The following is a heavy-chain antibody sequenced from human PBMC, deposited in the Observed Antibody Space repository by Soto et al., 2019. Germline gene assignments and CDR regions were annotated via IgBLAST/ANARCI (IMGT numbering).Heavy chain of an antibody. CDR1: GFTFTSSA. V-gene: IGHV1-58*02. Sequence: QMQLVQSGPEVKKPGTSVKVSCKASGFTFTSSAMQWVRQARGKRLEWIGWIVVGSGNTNYAQKFQERVTITRDMSTSTAYMALSSLSAEDTAVYYCAASLSVDLQIFDYWGQGTLVTVSS. CDR2: IVVGSGNT. D-gene: IGHD3-10*01. CDR3: AASLSVDLQIFDY. J-gene: IGHJ4*02.